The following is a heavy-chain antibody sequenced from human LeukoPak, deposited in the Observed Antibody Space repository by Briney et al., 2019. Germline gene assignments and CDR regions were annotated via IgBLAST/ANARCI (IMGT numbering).Heavy chain of an antibody. D-gene: IGHD4-23*01. Sequence: PGGSLRLSCEASGFTFSNYEMTWVRQAPGKGLEWVSYISSVGSAIYYADSVKGRFTISRDNAKNSLYLLMNSLRAEDTAVYYCARGATVITLFDYCGQGTLVTVSS. CDR3: ARGATVITLFDY. V-gene: IGHV3-48*03. J-gene: IGHJ4*02. CDR2: ISSVGSAI. CDR1: GFTFSNYE.